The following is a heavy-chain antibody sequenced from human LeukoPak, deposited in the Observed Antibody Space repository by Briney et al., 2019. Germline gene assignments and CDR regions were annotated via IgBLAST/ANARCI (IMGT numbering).Heavy chain of an antibody. J-gene: IGHJ4*02. V-gene: IGHV3-23*01. Sequence: QSGGSLRLSCAASGFTFNTYAMSWVRQAPGKGLEWVSAISGSGGTTYYADSVKGRFTISRDNSKNTLYLQMNSLRVDDTAVYFCAKDWKSYYDSSSFDYWGQGTLVTVSS. D-gene: IGHD3-22*01. CDR1: GFTFNTYA. CDR3: AKDWKSYYDSSSFDY. CDR2: ISGSGGTT.